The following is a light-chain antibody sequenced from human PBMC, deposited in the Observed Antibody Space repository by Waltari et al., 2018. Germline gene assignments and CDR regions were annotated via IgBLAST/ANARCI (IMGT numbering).Light chain of an antibody. CDR1: LSNIGSNA. CDR3: SAWDDSLNGHVV. J-gene: IGLJ2*01. CDR2: SND. V-gene: IGLV1-44*01. Sequence: QSLLTQPPSVSGTPGPRAIIPCSGSLSNIGSNAGSWYQKFPGTAPKVLIHSNDRRPAGVPDRFSSSKSGTSASLAISGLQSADEADYYCSAWDDSLNGHVVFGGGTKLTVL.